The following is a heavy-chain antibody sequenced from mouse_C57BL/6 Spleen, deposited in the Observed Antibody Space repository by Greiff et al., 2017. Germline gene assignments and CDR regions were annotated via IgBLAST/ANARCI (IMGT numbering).Heavy chain of an antibody. J-gene: IGHJ3*01. CDR3: ARKGSYYGSSYEGFAY. Sequence: QVQLQQPGAELVMPGASVKLSCKASGYTFTSYWMHWVKQRPGQGLEWIGEIDPSDSYTNYNQTFKGKSTLTVDKSSSTAYMQLSSLTSEDSAVYYCARKGSYYGSSYEGFAYWGQGTLVTVSA. D-gene: IGHD1-1*01. CDR1: GYTFTSYW. CDR2: IDPSDSYT. V-gene: IGHV1-69*01.